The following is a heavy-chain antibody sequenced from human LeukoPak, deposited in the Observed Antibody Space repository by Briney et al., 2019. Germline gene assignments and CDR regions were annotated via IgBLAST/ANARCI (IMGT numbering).Heavy chain of an antibody. J-gene: IGHJ5*02. CDR3: ARVTGDFPFDP. CDR2: IYYSGST. V-gene: IGHV4-59*01. CDR1: GGSFSGYY. D-gene: IGHD3-3*01. Sequence: SETLSLTCAVYGGSFSGYYWSWIRQPPGKGLEWIGYIYYSGSTNYNPSLKSRVTISVDTSKNQFSLKLSSVTAADTAVYYCARVTGDFPFDPWGQGTLVTVSS.